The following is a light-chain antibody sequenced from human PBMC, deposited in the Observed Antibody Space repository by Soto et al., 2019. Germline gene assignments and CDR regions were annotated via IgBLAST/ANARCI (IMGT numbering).Light chain of an antibody. Sequence: QSVLTQPPSASGTPGQGVTISCSGSTSNIGSNYVYWYQQLPGTDPKLLIYRNNQRPSAVPDRFSGSKSGTSASLAISGLRSDDEADYFGATWDDSLNGFYVFGTGTKVTVL. J-gene: IGLJ1*01. CDR2: RNN. CDR3: ATWDDSLNGFYV. V-gene: IGLV1-47*01. CDR1: TSNIGSNY.